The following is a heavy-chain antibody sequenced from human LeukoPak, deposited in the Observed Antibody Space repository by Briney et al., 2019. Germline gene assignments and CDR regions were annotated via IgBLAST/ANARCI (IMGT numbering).Heavy chain of an antibody. Sequence: SETLSLTCAVYGGSFSAYYWSWIRQPPGKGLEWIGEINHSGSTNYNPSLKSRVTISVDTSKNQFSLKLSSVTAADTAVYYCARGDDFWSGYYAAFDIWGQGTMVTVSS. CDR2: INHSGST. V-gene: IGHV4-34*01. CDR3: ARGDDFWSGYYAAFDI. D-gene: IGHD3-3*01. J-gene: IGHJ3*02. CDR1: GGSFSAYY.